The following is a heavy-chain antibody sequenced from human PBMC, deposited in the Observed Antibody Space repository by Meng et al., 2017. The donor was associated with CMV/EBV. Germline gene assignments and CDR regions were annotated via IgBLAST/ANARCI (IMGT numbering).Heavy chain of an antibody. V-gene: IGHV3-21*01. CDR3: ARETYRYDFWSGPMGL. CDR1: GFTFSSYS. Sequence: GESLKISCAASGFTFSSYSMNWVRQAPGKGLEWVSSISSSSSYIYYADSVKGRFTISRDSAKNSLYLQMNSLRAEDTAVYYCARETYRYDFWSGPMGLWGQGTLVTVSS. D-gene: IGHD3-3*01. CDR2: ISSSSSYI. J-gene: IGHJ4*02.